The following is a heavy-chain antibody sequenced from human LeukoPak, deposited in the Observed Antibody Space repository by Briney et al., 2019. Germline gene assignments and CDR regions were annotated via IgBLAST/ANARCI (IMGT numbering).Heavy chain of an antibody. V-gene: IGHV4-39*07. J-gene: IGHJ6*03. CDR1: GGSISSSSYY. D-gene: IGHD2-15*01. CDR2: IYYSGST. CDR3: ARVINCSGGSCYYYYMDV. Sequence: PSETLSLTCTVSGGSISSSSYYWGWIRQPPGKGLEWIGSIYYSGSTYYNPSLKSRVTISVDTSKNQFSLKLSSVTAADTAVYYCARVINCSGGSCYYYYMDVWGKGTTVTVSS.